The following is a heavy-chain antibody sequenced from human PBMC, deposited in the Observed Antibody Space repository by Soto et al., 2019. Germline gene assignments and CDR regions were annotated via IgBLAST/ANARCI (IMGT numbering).Heavy chain of an antibody. V-gene: IGHV1-8*01. D-gene: IGHD3-3*01. J-gene: IGHJ6*02. CDR1: GYTFTTYD. Sequence: ASVKVSCKASGYTFTTYDINWVRQAPGQGLEWLGWMDPNSGSTGYAQNFQGRITMTRNISRNTAHMELSSLQPEDTAVYYCARERKFDFWRKGLDVWGQGTTVTVSS. CDR2: MDPNSGST. CDR3: ARERKFDFWRKGLDV.